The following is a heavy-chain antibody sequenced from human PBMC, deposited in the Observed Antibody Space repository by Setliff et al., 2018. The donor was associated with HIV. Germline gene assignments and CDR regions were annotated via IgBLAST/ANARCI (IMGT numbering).Heavy chain of an antibody. CDR3: AKNLFSSRWSPLDS. V-gene: IGHV3-30*02. J-gene: IGHJ4*02. CDR2: MRYDESDK. Sequence: PGESLKISCAASGFTFSNSGMHWVRQAPGKGLEWVTFMRYDESDKDYADSVKGRFTISRDNSKNTLYLQMNRLRSEDTAVYYCAKNLFSSRWSPLDSWGQGTLVTVSS. CDR1: GFTFSNSG. D-gene: IGHD6-13*01.